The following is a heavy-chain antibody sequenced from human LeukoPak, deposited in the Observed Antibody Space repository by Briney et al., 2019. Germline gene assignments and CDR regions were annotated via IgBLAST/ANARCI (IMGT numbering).Heavy chain of an antibody. CDR2: IYTSGST. D-gene: IGHD3-16*01. CDR3: ARGGGGYDYVWGSYKPPHWFDP. V-gene: IGHV4-4*07. J-gene: IGHJ5*02. Sequence: SETLSLTCTVSGGSISSYYWSWIRQPAGKGLEWIGRIYTSGSTNYNPSLKSRVTMSVDTSKNRFSLKLSSVTAADTAVYYCARGGGGYDYVWGSYKPPHWFDPWGQGTLVTVSS. CDR1: GGSISSYY.